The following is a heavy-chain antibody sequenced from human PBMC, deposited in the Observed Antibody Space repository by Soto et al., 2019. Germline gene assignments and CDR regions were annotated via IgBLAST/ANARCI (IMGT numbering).Heavy chain of an antibody. D-gene: IGHD3-3*01. V-gene: IGHV1-3*01. J-gene: IGHJ4*02. Sequence: SVKVSCKASGYTFSSHAMHWVRQAPGQRLEWMGWINAGNGNTKYSQNFQGRVAITRDTSASTAYMELRSLRSEDTAVYYCARDGARITVFGVVYYFDYWGQGTLVTVSS. CDR1: GYTFSSHA. CDR2: INAGNGNT. CDR3: ARDGARITVFGVVYYFDY.